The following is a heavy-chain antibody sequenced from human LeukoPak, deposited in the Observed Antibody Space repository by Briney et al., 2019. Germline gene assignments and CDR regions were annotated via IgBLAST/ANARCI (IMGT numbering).Heavy chain of an antibody. J-gene: IGHJ4*02. CDR1: GGSISRYY. CDR2: IYTSGST. V-gene: IGHV4-4*09. CDR3: ASYIAARGFDY. D-gene: IGHD6-6*01. Sequence: SETLSLTCTVSGGSISRYYWSWIRQPPGKGLEWIGYIYTSGSTNYNPSLKSRVTISVDTSKNQFSLKLSSVTAADTAVYYCASYIAARGFDYWGQGTLVTVSS.